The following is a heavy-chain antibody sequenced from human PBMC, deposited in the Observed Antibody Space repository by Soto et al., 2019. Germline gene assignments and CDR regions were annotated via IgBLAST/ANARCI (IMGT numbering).Heavy chain of an antibody. CDR2: ISAYNGNT. CDR3: ARAVHPQGDYDFWSGYPPAFRFDP. J-gene: IGHJ5*02. D-gene: IGHD3-3*01. CDR1: GYTFTSYG. V-gene: IGHV1-18*01. Sequence: ASVKVSCKASGYTFTSYGISWVRQAPGQGLEWMGWISAYNGNTNYAQKLQGRVTMTTDTSTSTAYMELRSLRSDDTAVYYCARAVHPQGDYDFWSGYPPAFRFDPWG.